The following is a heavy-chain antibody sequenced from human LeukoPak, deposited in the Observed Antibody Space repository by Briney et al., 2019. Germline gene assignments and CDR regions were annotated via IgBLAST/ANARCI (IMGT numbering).Heavy chain of an antibody. D-gene: IGHD3-9*01. CDR1: GFTFSNAW. V-gene: IGHV3-15*01. CDR2: IKSKTDGGTT. CDR3: TTDYDILTGPAPYYYYGMDV. Sequence: GGSLRLSCAASGFTFSNAWMSWVRQAPGKGLEWVGRIKSKTDGGTTDYAAPVKGRFSISRDDSENTLYLQMNSLKTEATAVYYCTTDYDILTGPAPYYYYGMDVWGQGTTVTVSS. J-gene: IGHJ6*02.